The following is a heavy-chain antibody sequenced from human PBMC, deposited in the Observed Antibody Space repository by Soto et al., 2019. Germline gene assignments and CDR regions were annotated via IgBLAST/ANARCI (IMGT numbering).Heavy chain of an antibody. CDR1: GGSISSYY. CDR3: ARDLGGLENNYMDV. J-gene: IGHJ6*03. CDR2: IYYSGST. D-gene: IGHD5-12*01. V-gene: IGHV4-59*01. Sequence: PSETLSLTCTVSGGSISSYYWSWIRQPPGKGLEWIGYIYYSGSTNYNPSLKSRVTISVDTSKNQFSLKLSSVTAADTAVYYCARDLGGLENNYMDVWGKGTTVTVSS.